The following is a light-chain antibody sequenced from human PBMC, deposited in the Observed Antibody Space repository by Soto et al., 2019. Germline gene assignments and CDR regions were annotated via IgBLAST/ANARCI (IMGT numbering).Light chain of an antibody. CDR2: GVD. CDR1: TSDVGRYNF. CDR3: SSYSSSRPWV. J-gene: IGLJ3*02. Sequence: QSALTQPASVSGSPGQSITISCTGTTSDVGRYNFVSWYQQLPGKAPKLIIYGVDNRPSGVSSRFSASKSGSTASLTISGLQADDEGVYYCSSYSSSRPWVFGGGTQLTVL. V-gene: IGLV2-14*01.